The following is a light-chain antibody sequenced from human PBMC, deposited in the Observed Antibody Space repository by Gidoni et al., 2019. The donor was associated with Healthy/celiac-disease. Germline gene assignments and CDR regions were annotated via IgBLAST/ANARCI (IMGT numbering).Light chain of an antibody. V-gene: IGKV3-20*01. CDR3: QQYGSSPRGIT. J-gene: IGKJ5*01. CDR2: GAS. CDR1: QSVSSSY. Sequence: EIVLTQSPGTLSLSPGERATLSCRASQSVSSSYLAWYPQKPGQAPRLLIYGASSRATGIPDRFSGSGSGTDFTLTISRLEPEDFAVYYCQQYGSSPRGITFGQGTRLEIK.